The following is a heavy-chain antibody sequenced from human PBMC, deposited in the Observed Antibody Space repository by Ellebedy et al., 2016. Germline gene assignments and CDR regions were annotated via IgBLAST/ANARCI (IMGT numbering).Heavy chain of an antibody. Sequence: ASVKVSCKASGYTFTSYGISWVRQAPGQGLEWMGWISTYDGNTNYAQNLQGRVTMTTDTSTGTVYMELRSLISDDTAVYYCARDSGRASHFRTCRDYWGQGTLVTVSS. CDR1: GYTFTSYG. J-gene: IGHJ4*02. D-gene: IGHD1-14*01. CDR2: ISTYDGNT. CDR3: ARDSGRASHFRTCRDY. V-gene: IGHV1-18*01.